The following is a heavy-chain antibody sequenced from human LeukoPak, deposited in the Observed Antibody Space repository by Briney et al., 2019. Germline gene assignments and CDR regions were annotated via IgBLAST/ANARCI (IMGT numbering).Heavy chain of an antibody. CDR3: VRVDYGDYGSFY. V-gene: IGHV3-74*01. D-gene: IGHD4-17*01. CDR1: GFTFSNYW. J-gene: IGHJ4*02. Sequence: GGSLRLSCAASGFTFSNYWMHWVRQAPGKGLVWVSRINRDGSSTNYADSVKGRFTISRDNANNTLYLQMNSLRAEDTAVYYCVRVDYGDYGSFYWGQGALVTVPS. CDR2: INRDGSST.